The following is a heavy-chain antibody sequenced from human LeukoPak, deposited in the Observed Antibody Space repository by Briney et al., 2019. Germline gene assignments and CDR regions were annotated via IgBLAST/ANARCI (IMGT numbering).Heavy chain of an antibody. V-gene: IGHV3-23*01. D-gene: IGHD4-17*01. J-gene: IGHJ6*03. CDR1: GFTFSSHA. CDR3: ARTGGDYPLSYYYYYMDV. Sequence: GGSLRLSCAGSGFTFSSHAMSWVRQAPGKGLEWVSAMSGSGGSTYYADSVKGRFTISRDNSKNTLYLQMNSLRAEDTAVYFCARTGGDYPLSYYYYYMDVWGKGTTVTVSS. CDR2: MSGSGGST.